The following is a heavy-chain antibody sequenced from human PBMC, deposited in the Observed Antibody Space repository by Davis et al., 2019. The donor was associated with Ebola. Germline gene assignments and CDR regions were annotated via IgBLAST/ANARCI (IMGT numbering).Heavy chain of an antibody. D-gene: IGHD4-17*01. V-gene: IGHV3-74*01. CDR3: VRTTYGAPEY. Sequence: GESPKIPCAAPEFPLSDYWMHWVRQAPGNGLVYVPRLSSDGGITSYADSVKGRFTISRDNAKSTLYLQMNSLTAEDTAVYYCVRTTYGAPEYWGQGTLVTVSS. J-gene: IGHJ4*02. CDR2: LSSDGGIT. CDR1: EFPLSDYW.